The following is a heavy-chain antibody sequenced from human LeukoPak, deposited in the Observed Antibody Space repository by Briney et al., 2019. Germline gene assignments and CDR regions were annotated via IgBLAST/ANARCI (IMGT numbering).Heavy chain of an antibody. J-gene: IGHJ4*02. CDR3: ARGSYSSSSE. CDR1: GYTFTSYD. D-gene: IGHD6-6*01. V-gene: IGHV1-8*01. Sequence: GASVKVSCKASGYTFTSYDINWVRQATGQGLEWMRWMNPNSSNTGYAQKFQGRVTMTRNTSISTAYMKLSSLRSEDTAVYYCARGSYSSSSEWGQGTLVTVSS. CDR2: MNPNSSNT.